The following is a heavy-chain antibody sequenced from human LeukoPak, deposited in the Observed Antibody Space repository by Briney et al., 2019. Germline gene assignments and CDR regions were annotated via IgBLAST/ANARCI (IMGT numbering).Heavy chain of an antibody. Sequence: AGSLRLSCAASGFTFSSYAMSWVRQAPGKGLEWVSAISGSGGSTYYADSVKGRFTISRDNSKNTLYLQMNSLRAEDTAVYYCAKDRAVVTLQYFQHWGQGTLVTVSS. CDR2: ISGSGGST. J-gene: IGHJ1*01. V-gene: IGHV3-23*01. D-gene: IGHD4-23*01. CDR3: AKDRAVVTLQYFQH. CDR1: GFTFSSYA.